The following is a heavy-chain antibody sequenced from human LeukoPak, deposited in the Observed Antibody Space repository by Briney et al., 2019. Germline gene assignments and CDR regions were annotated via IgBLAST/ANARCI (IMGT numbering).Heavy chain of an antibody. CDR2: IYGGGST. J-gene: IGHJ4*02. V-gene: IGHV3-53*01. Sequence: PGGSLRLSCAASGFSVSRNAMTWARQAPGKGLQWVSLIYGGGSTKYTDSVKGRFTVSRDNSKNTLYLQMNSLRAEDTAVYYCAIEAAVAGYSFDYWGQGTLVTVSS. D-gene: IGHD6-19*01. CDR1: GFSVSRNA. CDR3: AIEAAVAGYSFDY.